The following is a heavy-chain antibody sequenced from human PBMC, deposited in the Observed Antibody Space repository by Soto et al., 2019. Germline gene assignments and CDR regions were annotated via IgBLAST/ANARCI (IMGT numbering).Heavy chain of an antibody. V-gene: IGHV4-59*08. J-gene: IGHJ4*02. D-gene: IGHD5-12*01. CDR1: GDSIISYY. CDR3: ARYGDGYNYGNFTGFDF. Sequence: SETLSLTCTVSGDSIISYYWSWIRQPPGKGLEWIGYIYYSGYTDYNPSLKSRVTISVDRSMNQFSLKLSSVTAADTAVYYCARYGDGYNYGNFTGFDFWGRGAPVTVSS. CDR2: IYYSGYT.